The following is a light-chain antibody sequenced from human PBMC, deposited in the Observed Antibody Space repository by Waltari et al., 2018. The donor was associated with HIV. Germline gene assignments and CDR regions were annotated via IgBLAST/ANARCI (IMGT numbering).Light chain of an antibody. CDR2: EAS. J-gene: IGKJ2*01. V-gene: IGKV1-5*03. Sequence: DIQLTQSPSPPSASVGDRVTITCRASHSIASWLAWYQQKPGTAPKLLIYEASGLESGVPSRFSGSGSVTKFTLTISSLQPDDFATYYCQQYNNYPYTFGQGTKLEI. CDR1: HSIASW. CDR3: QQYNNYPYT.